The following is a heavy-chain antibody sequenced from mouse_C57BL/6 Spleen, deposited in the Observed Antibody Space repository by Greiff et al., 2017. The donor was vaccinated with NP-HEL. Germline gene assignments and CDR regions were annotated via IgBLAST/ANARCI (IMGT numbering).Heavy chain of an antibody. CDR2: INPNYGTT. J-gene: IGHJ3*01. CDR3: ARAGYDGGAWFAY. V-gene: IGHV1-39*01. Sequence: EVKLMESGPELVKPGASVKISCKASGYSFTDYNMNWVKQSNGKSLEWIGVINPNYGTTSYNQKFKGKATLTVDQSSSTAYMQLNSLTSEDSAVYYCARAGYDGGAWFAYWGQGTLVTVSA. D-gene: IGHD2-2*01. CDR1: GYSFTDYN.